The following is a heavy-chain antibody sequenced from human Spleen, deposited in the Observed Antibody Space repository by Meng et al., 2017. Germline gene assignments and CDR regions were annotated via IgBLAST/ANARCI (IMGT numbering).Heavy chain of an antibody. CDR3: ARGPTTMAHDFDY. CDR1: VVSFSDYS. V-gene: IGHV4-34*01. J-gene: IGHJ4*02. Sequence: LQELGHALLMPLESRSLAVCCPVVSFSDYSLSWIRQPPGKGLEWIGEINPSGSTNYNPSLESRATISVDTSQNNLSLKLSSVTAADSAVYYCARGPTTMAHDFDYWGQGTLVTVSS. D-gene: IGHD4-11*01. CDR2: INPSGST.